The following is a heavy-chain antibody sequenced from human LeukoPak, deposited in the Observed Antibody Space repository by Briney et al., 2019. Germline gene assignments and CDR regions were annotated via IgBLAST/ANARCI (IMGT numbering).Heavy chain of an antibody. CDR2: IYASGST. D-gene: IGHD2-2*01. CDR1: GGSISGYY. CDR3: ARDGPFVVPAVS. Sequence: SETLSLTCTVSGGSISGYYWSWIRQPAGKGLEWIGRIYASGSTNYNPSLKSRVTISVDTSKNQFSLKLSSVTAADTAVYYCARDGPFVVPAVSWGQGTLVTVSS. V-gene: IGHV4-4*07. J-gene: IGHJ5*02.